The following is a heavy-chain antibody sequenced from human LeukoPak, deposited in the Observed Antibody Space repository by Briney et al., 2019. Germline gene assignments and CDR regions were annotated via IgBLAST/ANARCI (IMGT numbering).Heavy chain of an antibody. CDR1: GYSISSGYY. J-gene: IGHJ4*02. Sequence: PSETLSLTCAVPGYSISSGYYWGWIRQPPGKGLEWIGSIYHSGSTYYNPSLKSRVTISVDTSKNQFSLKLSSVTAADTAVYYCARDVRYSGYDLGTDYWGQGTLVTVSS. CDR3: ARDVRYSGYDLGTDY. CDR2: IYHSGST. V-gene: IGHV4-38-2*02. D-gene: IGHD5-12*01.